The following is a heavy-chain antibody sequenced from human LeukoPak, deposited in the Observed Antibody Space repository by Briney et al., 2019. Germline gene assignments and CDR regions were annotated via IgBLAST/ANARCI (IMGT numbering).Heavy chain of an antibody. J-gene: IGHJ3*02. CDR2: IYDSGST. D-gene: IGHD3-22*01. Sequence: PSETLSLTCTVYGGSISIYYWSWIRQPPGKGLEWIGYIYDSGSTNYNPSLKSRVTISVDTSKNQFSLKLSSVTAADTAVYYCACLTTADAFDIWGQGTMVTVSS. V-gene: IGHV4-59*01. CDR3: ACLTTADAFDI. CDR1: GGSISIYY.